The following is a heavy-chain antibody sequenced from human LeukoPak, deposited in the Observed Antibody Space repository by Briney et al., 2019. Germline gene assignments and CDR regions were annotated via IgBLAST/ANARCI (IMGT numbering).Heavy chain of an antibody. D-gene: IGHD5-24*01. V-gene: IGHV1-2*02. CDR2: INPNSGGT. J-gene: IGHJ4*02. Sequence: ASVKVSCKASGYTFTDYYLHWVPQAPGQGLEWMGWINPNSGGTNYAQTFQGRVTMTRDTSITTAYLELSRLRSDDTAVYYCARIGYNHYFDYWGQGTLVTVSS. CDR1: GYTFTDYY. CDR3: ARIGYNHYFDY.